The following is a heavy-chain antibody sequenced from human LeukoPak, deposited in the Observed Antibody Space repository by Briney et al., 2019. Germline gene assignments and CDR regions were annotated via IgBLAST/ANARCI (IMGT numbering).Heavy chain of an antibody. CDR1: GYTLTELS. J-gene: IGHJ4*02. CDR2: FDPEDGET. Sequence: ASVKVSCKVSGYTLTELSMHWVQQAPGKGLEWMGGFDPEDGETIYAQKFQGRVTMTEVTSTDTAYMELSSLRSEDTAVYYCATTPQARYDILTGTLFDHWGQGTLVTVSS. V-gene: IGHV1-24*01. D-gene: IGHD3-9*01. CDR3: ATTPQARYDILTGTLFDH.